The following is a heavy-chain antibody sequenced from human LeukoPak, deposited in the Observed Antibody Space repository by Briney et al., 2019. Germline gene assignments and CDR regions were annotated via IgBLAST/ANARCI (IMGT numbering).Heavy chain of an antibody. CDR1: GFTFSDYA. CDR2: ISYDGSNK. Sequence: PGGSLRLSCAASGFTFSDYAMHWVRQVPGKGLEWVAVISYDGSNKYYADSMKGRFTISRDNSKNTLYLQMNSLRAEDTAVYYCARDIYLGSWGQGTLVTVSS. CDR3: ARDIYLGS. J-gene: IGHJ4*02. V-gene: IGHV3-30-3*01. D-gene: IGHD3-16*01.